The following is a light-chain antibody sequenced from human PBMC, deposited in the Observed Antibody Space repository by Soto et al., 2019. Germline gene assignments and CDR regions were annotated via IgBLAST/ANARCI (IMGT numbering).Light chain of an antibody. V-gene: IGLV2-14*01. CDR2: DVS. CDR3: SSYTSSSTLVV. CDR1: SSDVGGYNY. J-gene: IGLJ1*01. Sequence: QSVLTQPASVSGPPGQSITISCTGTSSDVGGYNYVSWYQQHPGKAPKLMIYDVSNRPSGVSNRFSGSKSGNTASLTISGLQAEDEADYYCSSYTSSSTLVVFGTGTKVTV.